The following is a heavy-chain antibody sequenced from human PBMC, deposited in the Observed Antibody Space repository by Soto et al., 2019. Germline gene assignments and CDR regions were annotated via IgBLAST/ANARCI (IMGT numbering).Heavy chain of an antibody. V-gene: IGHV4-34*01. J-gene: IGHJ4*02. CDR3: ARAIRYSITSFAVVASHFDF. CDR1: GGSFSGYD. CDR2: PSQSGSI. Sequence: SETLSLTCAVSGGSFSGYDWSWIRQSPGKGLEWIGEPSQSGSINSNPSLKDRVTVSADRSQNQFSLRLTSVTAADTAVYYCARAIRYSITSFAVVASHFDFWGQGTLVT. D-gene: IGHD3-3*01.